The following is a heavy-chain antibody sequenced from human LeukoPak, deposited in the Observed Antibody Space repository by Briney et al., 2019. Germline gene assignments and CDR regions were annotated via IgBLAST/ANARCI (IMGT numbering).Heavy chain of an antibody. CDR2: IITIFGTE. J-gene: IGHJ4*02. D-gene: IGHD3-10*01. V-gene: IGHV1-69*13. CDR3: ARDRYYYGAGCYYSRFDY. Sequence: SVTVSCKASGGTFSSYAINWVRQAPAQGLEWMGGIITIFGTENYAQKFQGRVTITADESTSTVYMELSSLRSEDTAVYYCARDRYYYGAGCYYSRFDYWGQGTLVTVSS. CDR1: GGTFSSYA.